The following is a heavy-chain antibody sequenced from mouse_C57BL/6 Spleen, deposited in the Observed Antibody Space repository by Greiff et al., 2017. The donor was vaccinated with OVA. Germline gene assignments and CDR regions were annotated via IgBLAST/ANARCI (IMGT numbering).Heavy chain of an antibody. V-gene: IGHV1-55*01. CDR3: ARKLSSFDY. D-gene: IGHD1-3*01. CDR2: IYPGSGST. J-gene: IGHJ2*01. Sequence: QVQLQQSGAELVKPGASVKMSCAASGYTFTSYWITWVKQRPGQGLEWIGDIYPGSGSTNSNEKFKSKATLTVDTSSSTAYMQLSSLTSEDSAVYYCARKLSSFDYWGQGTTLTVSS. CDR1: GYTFTSYW.